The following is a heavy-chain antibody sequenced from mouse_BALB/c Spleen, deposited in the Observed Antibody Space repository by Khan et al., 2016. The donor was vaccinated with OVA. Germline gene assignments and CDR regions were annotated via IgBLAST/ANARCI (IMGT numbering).Heavy chain of an antibody. D-gene: IGHD1-2*01. CDR2: ISPGSGDT. CDR1: GYTFTDYY. Sequence: QVRLQQSGAELARPGASVKLSCKAFGYTFTDYYINWVKQRTGQGLEWIGEISPGSGDTYYNEKFKGKATLTADKSSNTAYMQLSSLTSEASAVYFCARRNYFGYTFAYWGQGTLVTVSA. V-gene: IGHV1-77*01. J-gene: IGHJ3*01. CDR3: ARRNYFGYTFAY.